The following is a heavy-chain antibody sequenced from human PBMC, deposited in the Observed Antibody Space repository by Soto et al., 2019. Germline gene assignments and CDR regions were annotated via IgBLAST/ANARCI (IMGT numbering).Heavy chain of an antibody. J-gene: IGHJ4*02. D-gene: IGHD2-15*01. V-gene: IGHV1-18*01. CDR2: ISAYNGNT. CDR1: GYIFRNYG. Sequence: QVQLVQSGGEVKKPGASVKVSCKASGYIFRNYGISWVRQAPGQGLEWTGWISAYNGNTHLEQKFQGRVTMTTDTTTGTAYMELGSLRLDDTAVYCCARDPSLPQLVGDYFRCWGQGTLVNVSS. CDR3: ARDPSLPQLVGDYFRC.